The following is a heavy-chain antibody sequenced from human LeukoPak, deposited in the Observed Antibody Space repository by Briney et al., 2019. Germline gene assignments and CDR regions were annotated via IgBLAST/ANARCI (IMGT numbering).Heavy chain of an antibody. CDR2: IIPILGIA. Sequence: ASVKVSCKASGGTFSSYAISWVRQAPGQGLEWMGRIIPILGIANYAQKFQGRVTITADKSTSTAYMELSSLRSEDTAVYYCARDMVVATYYYYGMDVWGQGTTVTVSS. D-gene: IGHD2-15*01. J-gene: IGHJ6*02. CDR1: GGTFSSYA. CDR3: ARDMVVATYYYYGMDV. V-gene: IGHV1-69*04.